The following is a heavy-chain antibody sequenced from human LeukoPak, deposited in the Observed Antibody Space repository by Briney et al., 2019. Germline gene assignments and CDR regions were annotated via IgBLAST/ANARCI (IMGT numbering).Heavy chain of an antibody. CDR2: INPSGGST. J-gene: IGHJ4*02. CDR3: ARGDSSGDFDY. D-gene: IGHD3-22*01. Sequence: ASVKVSCKASGYTFTSYYMHWVRQAPGQGLEWMGIINPSGGSTSYAQKFEGRVTTTRDTSTSTVYMELSSLRSEDTAVYYCARGDSSGDFDYWGQGTLVTVSS. V-gene: IGHV1-46*01. CDR1: GYTFTSYY.